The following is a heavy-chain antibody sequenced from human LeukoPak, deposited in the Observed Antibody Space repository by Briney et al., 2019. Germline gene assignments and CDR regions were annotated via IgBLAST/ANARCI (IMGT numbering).Heavy chain of an antibody. CDR2: IQYDGTNK. Sequence: GGSLRLSCAASGFTFTSYGMHWVRQAPGKGLEWVAFIQYDGTNKYYADSVKGRFTISRDNSKNTLYLQMNSLRAEDTAVYYCARDGGYSYGFRLWGQGTLVTVSS. CDR1: GFTFTSYG. CDR3: ARDGGYSYGFRL. J-gene: IGHJ4*02. D-gene: IGHD5-18*01. V-gene: IGHV3-30*02.